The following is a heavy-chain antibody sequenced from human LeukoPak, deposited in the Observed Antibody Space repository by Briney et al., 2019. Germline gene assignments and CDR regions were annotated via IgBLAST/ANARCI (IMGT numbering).Heavy chain of an antibody. V-gene: IGHV4-4*02. CDR3: ARDHDFWSGYYF. CDR2: IYHSGST. D-gene: IGHD3-3*01. J-gene: IGHJ4*02. CDR1: AGSISSGSW. Sequence: SETLSLTCAVSAGSISSGSWWNWVRQPPGKGLEWIGEIYHSGSTNYNPSLKSRLTISVDTSKNQFSLKLSSVTAADTAVYYCARDHDFWSGYYFWGQGTLVTVSS.